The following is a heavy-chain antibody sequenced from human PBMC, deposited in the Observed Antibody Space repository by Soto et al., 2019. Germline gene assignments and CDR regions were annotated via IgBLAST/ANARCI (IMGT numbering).Heavy chain of an antibody. Sequence: SETLSLTCTVSGGSISSGDSYWSWIRQPPGKGLEWLGYIYYSGSPYYNPSLKSRVTISVDTSKNQFSLKLSSVTAADTAVYYCARDDFWSGSFLGYGMDVWGQGTTVTVS. CDR2: IYYSGSP. V-gene: IGHV4-30-4*01. J-gene: IGHJ6*02. D-gene: IGHD3-3*01. CDR3: ARDDFWSGSFLGYGMDV. CDR1: GGSISSGDSY.